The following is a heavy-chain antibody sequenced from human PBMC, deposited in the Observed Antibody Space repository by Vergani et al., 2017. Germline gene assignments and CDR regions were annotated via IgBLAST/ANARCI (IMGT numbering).Heavy chain of an antibody. D-gene: IGHD5-18*01. V-gene: IGHV1-69*01. CDR2: IIPIFGTA. CDR3: AREDTALVFDY. CDR1: GGTSSSYA. Sequence: QVQLVQSGAEVKKPGSSVKVSCKASGGTSSSYAISWVRQAPGKGLEWMGGIIPIFGTANYAQKFQGRVTITADESTSTAYMELSSLRSEDTAVDYCAREDTALVFDYWGQGTLVTVSS. J-gene: IGHJ4*02.